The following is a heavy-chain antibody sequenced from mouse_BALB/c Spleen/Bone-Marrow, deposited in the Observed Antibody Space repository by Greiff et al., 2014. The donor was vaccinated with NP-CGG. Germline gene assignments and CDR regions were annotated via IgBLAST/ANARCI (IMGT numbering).Heavy chain of an antibody. Sequence: VQLQQSGAELVKSGASVKLSCTASGFNIKDTYMHWVKQRPEQGLEWIGRIDPANGNTKYDPKFQGKATITSDTSSNTPYLQLNILTSEDTSVYYYSRYLYGYYFDYWGQGTTLTVSS. CDR2: IDPANGNT. CDR3: SRYLYGYYFDY. V-gene: IGHV14-3*02. CDR1: GFNIKDTY. J-gene: IGHJ2*01. D-gene: IGHD1-1*01.